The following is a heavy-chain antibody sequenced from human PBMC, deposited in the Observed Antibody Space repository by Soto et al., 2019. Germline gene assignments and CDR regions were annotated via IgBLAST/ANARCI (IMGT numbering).Heavy chain of an antibody. CDR3: ARGDSYGYGPFDY. Sequence: QVQLVESGGGVVQPGRSLRLSCAASGFTFSRYAMHWVRQAPGKGLEWVAVISSDGNNKYYADSVKGRFTISRDNSKNTLYLQMNSLRAEDTAVYYCARGDSYGYGPFDYWGQGTLVTVSS. V-gene: IGHV3-30-3*01. J-gene: IGHJ4*02. D-gene: IGHD5-18*01. CDR2: ISSDGNNK. CDR1: GFTFSRYA.